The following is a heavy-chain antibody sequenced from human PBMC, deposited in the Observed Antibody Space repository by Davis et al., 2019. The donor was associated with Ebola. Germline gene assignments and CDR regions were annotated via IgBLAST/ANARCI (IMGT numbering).Heavy chain of an antibody. D-gene: IGHD3-9*01. J-gene: IGHJ6*02. CDR2: ISYDGSNK. CDR1: GFTFSSYG. Sequence: GESPKISCAASGFTFSSYGMHWVRQAPGKGLEWVAVISYDGSNKYYADSVKGRFTISRDNSKNTLYLQMNSLRAEDTAVYYCAKDLVLTDYYYYGMDVWGQGTTVTVSS. V-gene: IGHV3-30*18. CDR3: AKDLVLTDYYYYGMDV.